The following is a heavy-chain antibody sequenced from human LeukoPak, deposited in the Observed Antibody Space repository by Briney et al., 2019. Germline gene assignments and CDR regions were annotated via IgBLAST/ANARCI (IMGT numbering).Heavy chain of an antibody. CDR1: GFTFSSYS. Sequence: GGSLRLSCAASGFTFSSYSMNWVRQAPGKGLEWVSSISSSSSFIYYADSVKGRFTISRDNAKNSLYLQMNSLRAEDTAVYYCARVESGYSGYEAPDYWGQGTLVTVSS. CDR3: ARVESGYSGYEAPDY. D-gene: IGHD5-12*01. V-gene: IGHV3-21*01. CDR2: ISSSSSFI. J-gene: IGHJ4*02.